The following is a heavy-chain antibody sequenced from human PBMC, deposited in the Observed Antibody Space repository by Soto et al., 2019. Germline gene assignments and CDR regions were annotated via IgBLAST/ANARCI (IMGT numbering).Heavy chain of an antibody. J-gene: IGHJ6*03. V-gene: IGHV4-59*08. CDR3: ATLGSSGGYYALNYYYYYYMDV. Sequence: SETLSLTCTVSGGSISSYYWSWIRQPPGKGLEWIGYIYYSGSTNYNPSLKSRVTISVDTSKNQFSLKLSSVTAADTAVYYCATLGSSGGYYALNYYYYYYMDVWGKGTTVTVSS. D-gene: IGHD3-10*01. CDR2: IYYSGST. CDR1: GGSISSYY.